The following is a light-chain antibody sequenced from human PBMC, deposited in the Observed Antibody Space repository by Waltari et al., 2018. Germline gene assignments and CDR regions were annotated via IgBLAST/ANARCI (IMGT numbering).Light chain of an antibody. CDR2: DVS. V-gene: IGLV2-11*01. J-gene: IGLJ1*01. CDR1: SRDVGGYNY. CDR3: CSYAGSYTSPYV. Sequence: QSALTQPRSVSGSPGQSVTISCTGTSRDVGGYNYVSLYQQHPGKAPKLMIYDVSKRPSGVPDRFSGSKSGNTASLTISGLQAEDEADYYCCSYAGSYTSPYVFGTGTKVTVL.